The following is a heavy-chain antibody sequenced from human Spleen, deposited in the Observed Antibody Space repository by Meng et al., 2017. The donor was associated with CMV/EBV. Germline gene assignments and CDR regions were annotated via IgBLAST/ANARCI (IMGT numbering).Heavy chain of an antibody. J-gene: IGHJ4*02. Sequence: GESLKISCAAFRFTFSNYAMSWVRQAPGKGLEWVSGISGSGDSTYYADSVKGRFTISRDTSKNTLYLQMNSLRAEDTAVYYCAKGGYGSSWRYYFDYWGLGTLVTVSS. CDR3: AKGGYGSSWRYYFDY. D-gene: IGHD6-13*01. CDR2: ISGSGDST. CDR1: RFTFSNYA. V-gene: IGHV3-23*01.